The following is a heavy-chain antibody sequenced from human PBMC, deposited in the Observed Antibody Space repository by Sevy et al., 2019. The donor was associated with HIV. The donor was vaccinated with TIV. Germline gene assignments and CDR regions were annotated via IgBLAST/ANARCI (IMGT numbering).Heavy chain of an antibody. CDR2: ISTVSTYI. CDR3: TREDGYNYGYNWFDP. J-gene: IGHJ5*02. D-gene: IGHD5-12*01. CDR1: GFIFNVYN. V-gene: IGHV3-21*01. Sequence: GGSLRLSCEASGFIFNVYNMNWVRQAPGKGLEWVSSISTVSTYIDYADSVKGRFTISRDNAKNLLFLQMNNLRAEDTAVYYCTREDGYNYGYNWFDPWGQGTLVTVSS.